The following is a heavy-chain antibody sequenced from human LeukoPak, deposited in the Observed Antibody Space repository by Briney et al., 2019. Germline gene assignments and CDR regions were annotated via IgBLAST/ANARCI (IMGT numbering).Heavy chain of an antibody. V-gene: IGHV1-69*13. CDR1: GGTFSSYA. CDR3: ARGVQWELSDAFDI. D-gene: IGHD1-26*01. J-gene: IGHJ3*02. Sequence: ASVKVSCKASGGTFSSYAISWVRQAPGQGLEWMGGIIPIFGTANYAQKFQGRVTITADESTSTAYMELSSLRSEDTAVYYCARGVQWELSDAFDIWGQGTMVTVSS. CDR2: IIPIFGTA.